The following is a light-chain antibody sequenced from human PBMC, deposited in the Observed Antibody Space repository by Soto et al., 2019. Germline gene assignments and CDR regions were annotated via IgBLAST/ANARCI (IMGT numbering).Light chain of an antibody. Sequence: QSVLTQPPSVSGAPGQRVTISCTGSSSNIGAGYDVHSYQQLPGTAPKLLIYGNSNRPSGVPDRFSGSKSGTSASLAITGLQAEDEADYYCQSYDSSLSVYVFGTGTKLTVL. J-gene: IGLJ1*01. CDR1: SSNIGAGYD. CDR3: QSYDSSLSVYV. V-gene: IGLV1-40*01. CDR2: GNS.